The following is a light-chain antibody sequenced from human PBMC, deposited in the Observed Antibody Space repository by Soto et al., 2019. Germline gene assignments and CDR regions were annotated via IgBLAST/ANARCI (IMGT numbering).Light chain of an antibody. CDR3: QQRSNWPLT. V-gene: IGKV3-11*01. J-gene: IGKJ4*01. CDR1: QSVSSY. CDR2: DAS. Sequence: EIVLTQSPATLSLSPGERATLSFRASQSVSSYLAWYQQKPGQAPRLLIYDASNRATGSPARFSGSGSGTDFTHTISSLEPEDFAVYYCQQRSNWPLTFGGGTKVEIK.